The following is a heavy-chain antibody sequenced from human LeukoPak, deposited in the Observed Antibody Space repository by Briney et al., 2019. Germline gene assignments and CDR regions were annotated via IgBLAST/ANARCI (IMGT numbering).Heavy chain of an antibody. CDR1: GGTFSSYA. V-gene: IGHV1-69*13. CDR3: ARVGDDIVAGGSWFDP. CDR2: IIPIFGSA. Sequence: SVKVSCKASGGTFSSYAISWVRQAPGQGLEWMGGIIPIFGSASYAQNFQGRVTITADESTTTAYMELSSLRSEDTAVYYCARVGDDIVAGGSWFDPWGQGTLVTVSS. J-gene: IGHJ5*02. D-gene: IGHD5-12*01.